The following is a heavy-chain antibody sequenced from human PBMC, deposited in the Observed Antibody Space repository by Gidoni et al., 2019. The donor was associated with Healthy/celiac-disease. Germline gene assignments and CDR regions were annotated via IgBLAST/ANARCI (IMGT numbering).Heavy chain of an antibody. V-gene: IGHV4-34*01. D-gene: IGHD2-2*01. CDR3: ARRGPIVVVPAAFGGKIDY. CDR2: INHSGST. CDR1: GGSFSGYS. J-gene: IGHJ4*02. Sequence: QVQLQQWGAGLLKPSETLSLTCAVYGGSFSGYSWSWIRQPPGKGLEWIGEINHSGSTNYNPSLKSRVTISVDTSKNQFSLKLSSVTAADTAVYYCARRGPIVVVPAAFGGKIDYWGQGTLVTVSS.